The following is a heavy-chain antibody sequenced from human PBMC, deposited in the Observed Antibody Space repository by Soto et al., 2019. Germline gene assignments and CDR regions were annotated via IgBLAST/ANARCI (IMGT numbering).Heavy chain of an antibody. CDR3: ARGWETVGATTPFAY. CDR2: IIPMFGTP. J-gene: IGHJ4*02. Sequence: SVKVSCKASGGTFSNYAISWVRQAPGQGLEWMGGIIPMFGTPNYAQRFQGRVTITADKSTSTASMEVRNLKSDDTAVYYCARGWETVGATTPFAYWGQGTLVTVSS. V-gene: IGHV1-69*06. D-gene: IGHD1-26*01. CDR1: GGTFSNYA.